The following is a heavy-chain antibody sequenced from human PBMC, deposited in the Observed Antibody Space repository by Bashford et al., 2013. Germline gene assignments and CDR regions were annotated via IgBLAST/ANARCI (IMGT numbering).Heavy chain of an antibody. CDR3: VRQTGVYYYGLDV. Sequence: YSWNWVRQVPGKGLEWVSGVSWDSVKMAYGDSVQGRFTISRDNAKNSVYLQMHSLRPEDTALYYCVRQTGVYYYGLDVWGQGTTVTVSS. CDR1: YS. CDR2: VSWDSVKM. J-gene: IGHJ6*02. V-gene: IGHV3-9*01.